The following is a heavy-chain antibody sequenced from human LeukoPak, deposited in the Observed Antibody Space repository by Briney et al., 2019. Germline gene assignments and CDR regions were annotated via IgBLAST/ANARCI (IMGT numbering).Heavy chain of an antibody. J-gene: IGHJ4*02. D-gene: IGHD3-10*01. CDR3: ARAGEVVVRGVIIETFDY. Sequence: EASVKVSCKASGYTFTSYDINWVRQATGQGLEWMGWMNPNSGNTGYAQKFQGRVTITRNTSISTAYMELSSLRSEDTAVYYCARAGEVVVRGVIIETFDYWGQGTLVTVSS. CDR1: GYTFTSYD. V-gene: IGHV1-8*03. CDR2: MNPNSGNT.